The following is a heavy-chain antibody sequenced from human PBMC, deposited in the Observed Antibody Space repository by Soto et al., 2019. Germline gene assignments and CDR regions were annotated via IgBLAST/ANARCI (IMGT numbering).Heavy chain of an antibody. J-gene: IGHJ6*02. Sequence: EVQLVESGGGLVQPGGSLRVSCVDSGFTFSSYWMSWVRQAPVKGLEWVGNIKQDGSEENYVDSVKGRFTISRDNAKNSMYQQMNSLRAEDTAVYYCARIAASGRGWDVWGQGTTVVVSS. V-gene: IGHV3-7*01. CDR3: ARIAASGRGWDV. D-gene: IGHD6-13*01. CDR1: GFTFSSYW. CDR2: IKQDGSEE.